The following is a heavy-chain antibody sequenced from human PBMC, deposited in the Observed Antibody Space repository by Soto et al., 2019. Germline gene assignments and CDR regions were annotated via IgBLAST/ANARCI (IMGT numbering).Heavy chain of an antibody. Sequence: SETLSLTCTVSGGSISSYYWSWIRQPPGKGLEWIGYIYYSGSTNYNPSLKSRVTISVDTSKNQFSLKLSSVTAADTAVYYCARGALRRLARITDYYYYMDVWGKGTTVTVSS. D-gene: IGHD3-16*01. CDR3: ARGALRRLARITDYYYYMDV. CDR1: GGSISSYY. V-gene: IGHV4-59*01. CDR2: IYYSGST. J-gene: IGHJ6*03.